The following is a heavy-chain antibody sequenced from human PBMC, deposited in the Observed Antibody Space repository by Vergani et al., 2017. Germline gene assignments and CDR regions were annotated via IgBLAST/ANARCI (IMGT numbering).Heavy chain of an antibody. Sequence: QVQLVESGGGVVQPGRSLRLSCAASGFTFSSYGMHWVRQAPGKRLEWVAVISYDGSNKYYADSVKGRFTISRDNSKNTLYLQMNSLRAEDTAVYYCARLHCSSTSCPDYWGQGTLVTVSS. J-gene: IGHJ4*02. CDR3: ARLHCSSTSCPDY. V-gene: IGHV3-30*19. CDR2: ISYDGSNK. CDR1: GFTFSSYG. D-gene: IGHD2-2*01.